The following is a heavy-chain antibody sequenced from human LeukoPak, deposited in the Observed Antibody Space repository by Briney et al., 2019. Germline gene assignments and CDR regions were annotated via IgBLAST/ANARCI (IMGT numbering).Heavy chain of an antibody. CDR2: ISYDGSNK. D-gene: IGHD6-19*01. CDR1: GFTFSSYG. V-gene: IGHV3-30*18. Sequence: GGSLRLSCAASGFTFSSYGMHWVRQAPGKGLEWVAVISYDGSNKYYADSVKGRFTISRDNSKNTLYLQMNSLRAEDTAVYYCAKDHSDSSGFREDFDYWGQGTLVTVSS. J-gene: IGHJ4*02. CDR3: AKDHSDSSGFREDFDY.